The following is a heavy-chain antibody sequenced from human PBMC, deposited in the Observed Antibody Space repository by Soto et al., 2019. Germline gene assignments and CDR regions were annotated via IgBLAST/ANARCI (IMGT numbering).Heavy chain of an antibody. Sequence: QVQLVQSGAEVKKPGASVKVSCKASGYTFTSYDINWVRQATGQGLEWMGWMNPNSGNTGYAQKFQGRVTMTRNTSISTAYMELSSLRSEDTAVYYCARGSYYDFWSGYYDSGWYFDLWGRGTLVTVSS. D-gene: IGHD3-3*01. J-gene: IGHJ2*01. CDR3: ARGSYYDFWSGYYDSGWYFDL. CDR2: MNPNSGNT. CDR1: GYTFTSYD. V-gene: IGHV1-8*01.